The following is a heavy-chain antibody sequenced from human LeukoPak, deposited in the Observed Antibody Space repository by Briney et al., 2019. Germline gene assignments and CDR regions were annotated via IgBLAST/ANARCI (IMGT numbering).Heavy chain of an antibody. V-gene: IGHV1-69*04. Sequence: SVTVSYKASGGTFNSYAISWVRQAPGQGLEWMGRIIPILGIANYAQKFQGRVTITADKSTSTAYMELSSLRSEDTAVYYCARAQYSYGYVYWYFDLWGRGTLVTVSS. CDR3: ARAQYSYGYVYWYFDL. D-gene: IGHD5-18*01. J-gene: IGHJ2*01. CDR1: GGTFNSYA. CDR2: IIPILGIA.